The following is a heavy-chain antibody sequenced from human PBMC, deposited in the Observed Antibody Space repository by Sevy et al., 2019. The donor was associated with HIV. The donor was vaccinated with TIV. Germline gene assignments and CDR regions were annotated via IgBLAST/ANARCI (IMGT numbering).Heavy chain of an antibody. CDR3: AKNRYYGSGSYYNPDAFDI. J-gene: IGHJ3*02. CDR1: GFTFSSYA. CDR2: ISGSGGST. V-gene: IGHV3-23*01. Sequence: GGSLRLSCAASGFTFSSYAMSWVHQAPGKGLEWVSAISGSGGSTYYADSVKGRFTISRDNSKNTLYLQMNSLRAEDTAVYYCAKNRYYGSGSYYNPDAFDIWGQGTMVTVSS. D-gene: IGHD3-10*01.